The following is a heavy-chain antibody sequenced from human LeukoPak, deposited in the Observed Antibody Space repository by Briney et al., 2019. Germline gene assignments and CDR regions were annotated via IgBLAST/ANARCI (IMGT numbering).Heavy chain of an antibody. CDR2: IKEDGSEK. V-gene: IGHV3-7*01. J-gene: IGHJ4*02. Sequence: GGSLRLSCVASGFTFSSYWMSWFRQAPGKGLEWVANIKEDGSEKYYADYVKGRFTISRDNAKNSLSLQMSSLGDEDTAVFYCARSRTAYYTVYADFWGQGTLVTVSS. D-gene: IGHD1-26*01. CDR1: GFTFSSYW. CDR3: ARSRTAYYTVYADF.